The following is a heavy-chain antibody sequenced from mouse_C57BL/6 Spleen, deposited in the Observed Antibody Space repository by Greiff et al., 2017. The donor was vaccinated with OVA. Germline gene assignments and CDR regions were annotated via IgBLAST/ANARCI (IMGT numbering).Heavy chain of an antibody. CDR3: ARNYYGSRSFLYYFDY. CDR2: IWSGGST. V-gene: IGHV2-2*01. Sequence: QVQLQQSGPGLVQPSQSLSITCTVSGFSLTSYGVHWVRQSPGKGLEWLGVIWSGGSTDYNAAFISRLSISKDNSKSQVFFKMNSLQADDTAIYYCARNYYGSRSFLYYFDYWGQGTTLTVSS. CDR1: GFSLTSYG. D-gene: IGHD1-1*01. J-gene: IGHJ2*01.